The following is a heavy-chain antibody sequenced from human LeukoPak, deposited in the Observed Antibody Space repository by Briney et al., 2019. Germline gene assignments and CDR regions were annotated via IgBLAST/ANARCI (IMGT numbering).Heavy chain of an antibody. Sequence: SQTLSLTCTVSGGSISSGDYYWSWIRQPPGRGLELIGYMYYSVSTYYNPSLKSRVTISVDTYKNQFSLKVSSVTAAGTAVYYCARGGYCSGGSCYAPPGILYWGQGTLVTVSS. V-gene: IGHV4-30-4*08. CDR3: ARGGYCSGGSCYAPPGILY. D-gene: IGHD2-15*01. J-gene: IGHJ4*02. CDR1: GGSISSGDYY. CDR2: MYYSVST.